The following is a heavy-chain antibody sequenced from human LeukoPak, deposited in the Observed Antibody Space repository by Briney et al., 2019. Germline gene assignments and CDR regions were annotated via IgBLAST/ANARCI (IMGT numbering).Heavy chain of an antibody. CDR2: ISGSGGST. V-gene: IGHV3-23*01. D-gene: IGHD3-22*01. Sequence: GGSLRLSCAASGFSFSSYAMSWVRQAPGKGLEWVSAISGSGGSTYYADSVKGRFTISRDNSKNTLYLQMNSLRAEDTAVYYCAKVGVIVVVYYFDYWGQGTLVTVSS. CDR3: AKVGVIVVVYYFDY. J-gene: IGHJ4*02. CDR1: GFSFSSYA.